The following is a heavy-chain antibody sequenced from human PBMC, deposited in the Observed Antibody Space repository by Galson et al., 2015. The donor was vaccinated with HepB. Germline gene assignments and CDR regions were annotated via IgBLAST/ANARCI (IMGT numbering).Heavy chain of an antibody. CDR1: GFTFSSYE. CDR2: ISSSGHTI. D-gene: IGHD6-19*01. CDR3: SSLLTYSNGWYRWFDP. V-gene: IGHV3-48*03. Sequence: LRLSCAASGFTFSSYEMNWVRQAPGKGLEWISYISSSGHTISYADSVKGRFTISRDNARNSLFLQMRSLRVEDTAVYYCSSLLTYSNGWYRWFDPWGQGTLVTVSS. J-gene: IGHJ5*02.